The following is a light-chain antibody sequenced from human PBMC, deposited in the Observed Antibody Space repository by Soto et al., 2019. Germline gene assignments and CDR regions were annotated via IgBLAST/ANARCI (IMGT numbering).Light chain of an antibody. CDR2: RSN. V-gene: IGLV1-47*01. CDR3: AAWDDSLSGQV. CDR1: TSNIGINS. J-gene: IGLJ2*01. Sequence: QSVLTQPPSASGTPGQRVTISCSGSTSNIGINSVFWYQQLPGTAPKLLIYRSNQRASGVPDRFSASKSGTSAALAIIGLRSEDEADYYCAAWDDSLSGQVFGGGTKLTVL.